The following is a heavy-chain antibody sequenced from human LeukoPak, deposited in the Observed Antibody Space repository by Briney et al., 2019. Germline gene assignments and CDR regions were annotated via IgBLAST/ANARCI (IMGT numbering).Heavy chain of an antibody. Sequence: SETLSLTCTVSGYSISSGYYWGWIRQPPGKGLEWIGYIYYSGSTNYNPSLKSRVTISVDTSKNQFSLKLSSVTAADTAVYYCARGGSGWDYYDSSHTIDYWGQGTLVTVSS. V-gene: IGHV4-61*01. CDR2: IYYSGST. CDR3: ARGGSGWDYYDSSHTIDY. D-gene: IGHD3-22*01. J-gene: IGHJ4*02. CDR1: GYSISSGYY.